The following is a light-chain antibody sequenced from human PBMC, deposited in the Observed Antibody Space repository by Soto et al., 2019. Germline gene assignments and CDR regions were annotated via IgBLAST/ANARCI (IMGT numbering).Light chain of an antibody. CDR2: DAS. V-gene: IGKV1-33*01. CDR3: QQYEIFPIT. Sequence: DIQMTQSPSSLSASVGDRVTITCQASHDIRKYLNWYQQKPGKAPKLLICDASNMETGVPSRFTGSGSGTDFNFTISSLQPEDIATYYCQQYEIFPITFGQGTRLEI. CDR1: HDIRKY. J-gene: IGKJ5*01.